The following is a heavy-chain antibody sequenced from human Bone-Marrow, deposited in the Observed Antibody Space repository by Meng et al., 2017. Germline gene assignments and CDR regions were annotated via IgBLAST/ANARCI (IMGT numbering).Heavy chain of an antibody. Sequence: QVQLQESSPGLVKPSQTLSLTCTVSGGSISSGTYYWGWIRQLPGKGLEWIAYIHYSGSTYYSPPLKSRVTISVDTSKNQLSLKLSSMTAADTAVYYCARYVFDSSSLYSNWFDPWGQGTLVTVSS. CDR1: GGSISSGTYY. D-gene: IGHD3-22*01. CDR3: ARYVFDSSSLYSNWFDP. V-gene: IGHV4-31*03. CDR2: IHYSGST. J-gene: IGHJ5*02.